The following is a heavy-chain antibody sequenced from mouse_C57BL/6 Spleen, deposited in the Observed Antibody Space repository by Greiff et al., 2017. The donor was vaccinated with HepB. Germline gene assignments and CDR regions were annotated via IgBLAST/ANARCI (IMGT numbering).Heavy chain of an antibody. V-gene: IGHV10-3*01. CDR2: IRSKSSNYAT. D-gene: IGHD1-1*01. CDR3: VRTPHYGSSSVYAMDY. Sequence: EVQVVESGGGLVQPKGSFKLSCAASGFTFNPYAMHWVRQAPGKGLEWVARIRSKSSNYATSYSDSVKDRFTISRDDSQSMLYLQMNNLKTEDTAMYYCVRTPHYGSSSVYAMDYWGQGTSVTVSS. J-gene: IGHJ4*01. CDR1: GFTFNPYA.